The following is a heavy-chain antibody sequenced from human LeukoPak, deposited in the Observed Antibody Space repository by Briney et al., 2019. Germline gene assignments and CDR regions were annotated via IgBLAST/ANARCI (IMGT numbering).Heavy chain of an antibody. CDR1: GLNFRSSW. CDR2: INQDESEK. Sequence: GGSLRLSCAASGLNFRSSWMSWIRQAPGKGLGRVANINQDESEKYYVDSVKGRFTISRDNAKNSLYLQMNSLRVEDTAVYYCARAFYSYFDYWGQGTLVVVST. D-gene: IGHD2/OR15-2a*01. J-gene: IGHJ4*02. V-gene: IGHV3-7*03. CDR3: ARAFYSYFDY.